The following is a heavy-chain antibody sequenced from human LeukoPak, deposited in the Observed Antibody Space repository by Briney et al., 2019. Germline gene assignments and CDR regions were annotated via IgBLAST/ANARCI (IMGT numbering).Heavy chain of an antibody. CDR1: GFTFSSYG. CDR2: ISSSSSYI. Sequence: GGSLRLSCAASGFTFSSYGMSWVRQAPGKGLEWVSSISSSSSYIYYADSVKGRFTISRDNAKNSLYLQMNSLRAEGTAVYYCARDGIPATSYYYYYMDVWGKGTTVTISS. D-gene: IGHD2-2*01. J-gene: IGHJ6*03. V-gene: IGHV3-21*01. CDR3: ARDGIPATSYYYYYMDV.